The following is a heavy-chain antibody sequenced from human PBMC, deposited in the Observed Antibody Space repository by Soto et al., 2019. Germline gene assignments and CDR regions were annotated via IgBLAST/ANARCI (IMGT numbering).Heavy chain of an antibody. CDR2: VYSGGST. V-gene: IGHV3-66*01. CDR3: AGGGTYTSAFFY. J-gene: IGHJ4*02. CDR1: GFTVSSKY. D-gene: IGHD3-16*01. Sequence: EVQLVESGGGLVQPGGSLRLSFAASGFTVSSKYMSWVRQAPGKGLEWVSVVYSGGSTNNADSVKGRFTISRDNSKNTLFLQMESLRAEDTAVYYCAGGGTYTSAFFYWGQGTRVTVSS.